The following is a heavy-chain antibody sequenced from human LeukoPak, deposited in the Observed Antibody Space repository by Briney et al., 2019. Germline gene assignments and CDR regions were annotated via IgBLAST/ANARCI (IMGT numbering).Heavy chain of an antibody. CDR3: ARAGYDSSGYSTYYFDY. CDR2: IHYIGST. V-gene: IGHV4-39*02. J-gene: IGHJ4*02. D-gene: IGHD3-22*01. Sequence: SETLSLTCNVSGGSIRNSAYYWSWIRQPPGKGLEWIGSIHYIGSTYYNPSLKSRVTISVDTSKNQFSLKLSSVTAADTAVYYCARAGYDSSGYSTYYFDYWGQGTLVTVSS. CDR1: GGSIRNSAYY.